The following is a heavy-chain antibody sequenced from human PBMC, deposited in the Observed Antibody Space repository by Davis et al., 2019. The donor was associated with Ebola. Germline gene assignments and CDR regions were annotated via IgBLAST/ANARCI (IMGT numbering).Heavy chain of an antibody. CDR2: INHSGST. D-gene: IGHD2-2*02. J-gene: IGHJ6*02. Sequence: SETLSLTCAVSGGSFSGYYWSWIRQPPGKGLEWIGEINHSGSTNYNPSLKSRVTISVDTSKNQFPLKLRSVTAADTAVYYCARGGYCSSTSCYTVFSYYYYGMDVWGQGTTVTVSS. V-gene: IGHV4-34*01. CDR3: ARGGYCSSTSCYTVFSYYYYGMDV. CDR1: GGSFSGYY.